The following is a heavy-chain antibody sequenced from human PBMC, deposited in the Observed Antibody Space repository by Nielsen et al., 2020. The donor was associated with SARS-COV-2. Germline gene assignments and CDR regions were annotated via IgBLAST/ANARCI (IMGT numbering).Heavy chain of an antibody. CDR3: AKHLSDIVVVPAAIPDY. D-gene: IGHD2-2*01. V-gene: IGHV3-48*04. CDR2: ISSGSGPI. CDR1: GFTFSSYG. J-gene: IGHJ4*02. Sequence: GESLKISCEASGFTFSSYGMNWVRQAPGKGLEWVSYISSGSGPIYYADSVKGRFTISRDNAKNSLYLQMNSLRAEDTAVYYCAKHLSDIVVVPAAIPDYWGQGTLVTVSS.